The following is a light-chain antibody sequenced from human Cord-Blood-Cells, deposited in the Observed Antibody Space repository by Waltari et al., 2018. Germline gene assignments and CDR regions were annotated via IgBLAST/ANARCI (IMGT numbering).Light chain of an antibody. CDR1: QSVSSSY. CDR3: QQYGSSPNT. Sequence: EIVLTQSPGTLSLSPGERATLSCRASQSVSSSYLACYQQKPGQAPRLLIYGASSRATGIPDRFSGSGSGTDFTLTISRLEPEDFAVYYCQQYGSSPNTFGGGTKVEIK. CDR2: GAS. J-gene: IGKJ4*01. V-gene: IGKV3-20*01.